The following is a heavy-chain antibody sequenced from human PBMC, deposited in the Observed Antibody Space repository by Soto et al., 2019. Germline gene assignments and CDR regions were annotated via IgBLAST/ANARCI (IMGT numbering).Heavy chain of an antibody. CDR3: ARDIGRKAARPLDY. CDR2: IYYSGST. Sequence: PSETLSLTCTVSGGSISSYYWSLIRQPPGKGLEWIGYIYYSGSTYYNPSLKMRVTISVDTSKNQFSLKLSSVAAADTAVYYCARDIGRKAARPLDYWGQGTLVPVSS. V-gene: IGHV4-59*12. J-gene: IGHJ4*02. D-gene: IGHD6-6*01. CDR1: GGSISSYY.